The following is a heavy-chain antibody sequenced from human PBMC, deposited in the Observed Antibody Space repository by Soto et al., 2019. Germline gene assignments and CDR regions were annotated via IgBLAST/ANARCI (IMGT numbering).Heavy chain of an antibody. CDR1: GYTFTSYG. V-gene: IGHV1-18*01. J-gene: IGHJ6*02. D-gene: IGHD6-19*01. Sequence: AASVKVSCKASGYTFTSYGISWVRQAPGQGLEWMGWISAYNGNTNYAQKLQGRVTMTTDTSTSTAYMELRSLRSDDTAVYYCARIGTSSGSYYYYGMDVWGQGTTVTVSS. CDR2: ISAYNGNT. CDR3: ARIGTSSGSYYYYGMDV.